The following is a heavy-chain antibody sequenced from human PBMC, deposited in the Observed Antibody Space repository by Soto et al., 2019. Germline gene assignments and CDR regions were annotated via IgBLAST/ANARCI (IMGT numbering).Heavy chain of an antibody. CDR1: GDTFSSHA. V-gene: IGHV1-69*06. D-gene: IGHD6-6*01. CDR2: IIPIFDAR. J-gene: IGHJ4*02. Sequence: SVKVSCKASGDTFSSHALSWVRQAPGQGLEWMGGIIPIFDARTYAQKFQGRVTISADKSTKTGYMELSSLTSEDTALYYCARATYSSSYYFDSWGQGTLVTVSS. CDR3: ARATYSSSYYFDS.